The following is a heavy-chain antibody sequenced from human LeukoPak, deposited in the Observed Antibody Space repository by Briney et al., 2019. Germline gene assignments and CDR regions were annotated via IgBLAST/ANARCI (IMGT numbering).Heavy chain of an antibody. CDR3: ARLGYYGSDPFDY. D-gene: IGHD3-10*01. V-gene: IGHV1-2*02. CDR2: INPNSGGT. J-gene: IGHJ4*02. Sequence: ASVKVSCKASGYTFTGYYMHWVRQAPGQGLEWMGWINPNSGGTNCAQKFQGRVTMTRDTSISTAYMELSRLRSDDTAVYYCARLGYYGSDPFDYWGQGTLVTVSS. CDR1: GYTFTGYY.